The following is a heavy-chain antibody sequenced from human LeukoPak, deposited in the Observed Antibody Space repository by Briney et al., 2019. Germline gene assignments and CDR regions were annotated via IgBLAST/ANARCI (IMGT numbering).Heavy chain of an antibody. J-gene: IGHJ4*02. D-gene: IGHD2/OR15-2a*01. CDR2: IKYDGSEK. CDR1: GFGFTSYW. Sequence: PGGSLRLSCAASGFGFTSYWMNWVRQAPGKGLEWVANIKYDGSEKNYVGSVKGRFTISRDSVKKSLYLQMDSLRAEDTAVYYCARRNLFDYWGQGALVIVSS. V-gene: IGHV3-7*01. CDR3: ARRNLFDY.